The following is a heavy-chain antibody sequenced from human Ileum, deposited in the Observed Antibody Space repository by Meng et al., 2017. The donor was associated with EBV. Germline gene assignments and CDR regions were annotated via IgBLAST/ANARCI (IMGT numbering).Heavy chain of an antibody. V-gene: IGHV4-39*01. CDR3: SRHHHSPTFDY. CDR2: VVYSGTT. D-gene: IGHD1-14*01. J-gene: IGHJ4*02. Sequence: QPQGGGRGEVKASGRLVLVCTVSGGCINSRSYYWAGIHQPPGEGLEGIGSVVYSGTTNNTSALKSRVVISIDTDKNQFSLNLHNETAANTAVYYCSRHHHSPTFDYWGQGTLVTVSS. CDR1: GGCINSRSYY.